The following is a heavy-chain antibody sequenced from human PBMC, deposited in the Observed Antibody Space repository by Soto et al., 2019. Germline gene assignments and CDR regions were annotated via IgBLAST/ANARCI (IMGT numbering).Heavy chain of an antibody. D-gene: IGHD5-18*01. V-gene: IGHV3-30*18. J-gene: IGHJ4*02. CDR1: GFTFSSYG. CDR3: AKDKARVIFDY. CDR2: ISYDGSNK. Sequence: GGSLRLSCAASGFTFSSYGMHWVRQAPGKGLEWVAVISYDGSNKYYADSVKGRFTISRDNSKNTLYLQMNSLRAEDTAVYYCAKDKARVIFDYWGQGTLVTVYS.